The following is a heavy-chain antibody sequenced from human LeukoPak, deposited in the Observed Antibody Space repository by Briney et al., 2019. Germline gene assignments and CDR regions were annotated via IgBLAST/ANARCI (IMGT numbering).Heavy chain of an antibody. CDR3: ASGGVGAFFDY. J-gene: IGHJ4*02. D-gene: IGHD1-26*01. CDR2: INHSGST. V-gene: IGHV4-34*01. CDR1: GGSFSGYY. Sequence: KSSETLSLTCAVYGGSFSGYYWSWIRQPPGKGLEWIGEINHSGSTNYNPSLKSRVTISVDTSKNQFSLKLSSVTAADTAVYYYASGGVGAFFDYWGQGTLVTVSS.